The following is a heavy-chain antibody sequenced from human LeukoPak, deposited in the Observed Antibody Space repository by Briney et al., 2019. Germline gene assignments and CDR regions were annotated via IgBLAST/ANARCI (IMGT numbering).Heavy chain of an antibody. CDR1: GFTFSSYE. CDR2: ISSSGSTI. D-gene: IGHD1-26*01. CDR3: ARVGPYSGSYRPPYYFDY. Sequence: GGSLRLSCAASGFTFSSYEMNWVRQAPGKGLEWVSYISSSGSTIYYADSVKGRFTISRDNAKNSLYLQMNSLRAEDTAVYYCARVGPYSGSYRPPYYFDYWGQGTPVTVSS. V-gene: IGHV3-48*03. J-gene: IGHJ4*02.